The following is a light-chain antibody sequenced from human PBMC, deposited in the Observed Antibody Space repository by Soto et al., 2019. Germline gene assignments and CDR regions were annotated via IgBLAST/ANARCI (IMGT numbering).Light chain of an antibody. CDR1: QSISTW. V-gene: IGKV1-5*03. CDR3: QHYNTYPWT. Sequence: DIQMTQSPSTLSASVGDRVTITCRASQSISTWLAWYQQEPGKAPKLLIHKASSLQSGVPSRFSGSGSGTDFTLTISSLQPGDFATYYCQHYNTYPWTFGHGTKVDIK. J-gene: IGKJ1*01. CDR2: KAS.